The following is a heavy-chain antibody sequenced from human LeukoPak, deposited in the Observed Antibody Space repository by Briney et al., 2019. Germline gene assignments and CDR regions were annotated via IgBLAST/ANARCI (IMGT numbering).Heavy chain of an antibody. V-gene: IGHV1-69*04. D-gene: IGHD5-24*01. Sequence: SVTVACKAAGGTFSSYTISWVRQAPGQGLEWMGRIIPILGIANYAQKGQGRVTMTADKSTSTDYIELSRLTSEDTAVYYCAREEREDGYKPIPDAFDIWGQGKMVTVSS. J-gene: IGHJ3*02. CDR3: AREEREDGYKPIPDAFDI. CDR1: GGTFSSYT. CDR2: IIPILGIA.